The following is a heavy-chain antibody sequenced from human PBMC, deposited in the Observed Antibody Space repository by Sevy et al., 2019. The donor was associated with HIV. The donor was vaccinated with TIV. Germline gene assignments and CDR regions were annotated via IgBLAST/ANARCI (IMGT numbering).Heavy chain of an antibody. CDR2: IIPIFGTA. Sequence: ASVKVSCKASGGTFSSYAISWVRQAPGQGLEWMGGIIPIFGTASYAQKFQGRVTITADKSTSTAYMELSSLRSEDTAVYYCAARYYDFWSGYSPYRTPPHFDYWGQGTLVTVSS. CDR1: GGTFSSYA. V-gene: IGHV1-69*06. J-gene: IGHJ4*02. D-gene: IGHD3-3*01. CDR3: AARYYDFWSGYSPYRTPPHFDY.